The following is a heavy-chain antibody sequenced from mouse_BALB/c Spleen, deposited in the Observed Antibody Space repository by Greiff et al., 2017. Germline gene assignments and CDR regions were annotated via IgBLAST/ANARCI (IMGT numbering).Heavy chain of an antibody. J-gene: IGHJ3*01. CDR1: GYAFSSSW. CDR2: IYPGDGDT. CDR3: ARWGYYGSSYEDAWFAY. V-gene: IGHV1-82*01. D-gene: IGHD1-1*01. Sequence: QVQLKQSGPELVKPGASVKISCKASGYAFSSSWMHWVKQRPGQGLEWIGRIYPGDGDTNYNGKFKGKATLTADKSSSPAYMQLSSLTSVDSAVYFCARWGYYGSSYEDAWFAYWGQGTLVTVSA.